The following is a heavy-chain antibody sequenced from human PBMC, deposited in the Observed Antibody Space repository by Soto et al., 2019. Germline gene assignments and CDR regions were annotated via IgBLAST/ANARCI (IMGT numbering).Heavy chain of an antibody. V-gene: IGHV1-24*01. J-gene: IGHJ2*01. Sequence: QVQLVQSGAEAKKPGASVKVSCKVSGYTLTELSMHWVRQAPGKGLEWMGGFDPEDGETIYAQKFQGRVTMTEDTSTDTAYMELSSLRSEDTAVYYCATDEATVTTGPRYHWYFDLWGRGTLVTVSS. CDR2: FDPEDGET. CDR1: GYTLTELS. D-gene: IGHD4-17*01. CDR3: ATDEATVTTGPRYHWYFDL.